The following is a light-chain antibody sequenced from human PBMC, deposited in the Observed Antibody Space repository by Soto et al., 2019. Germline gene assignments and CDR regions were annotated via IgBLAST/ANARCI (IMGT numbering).Light chain of an antibody. Sequence: EIVLTQSPATLSLSPGERATLSCRASQSIRSPFLAWYQQKPGQPPRLFIHVASSRPTGIPDRFSGSGSGTDFTLTISRLEPENFAVYYSTSDEWTFGQGTKVE. V-gene: IGKV3-20*01. CDR3: TSDEWT. CDR1: QSIRSPF. CDR2: VAS. J-gene: IGKJ1*01.